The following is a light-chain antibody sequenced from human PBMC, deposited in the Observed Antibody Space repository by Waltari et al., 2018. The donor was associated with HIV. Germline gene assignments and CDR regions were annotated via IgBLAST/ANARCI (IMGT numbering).Light chain of an antibody. J-gene: IGLJ2*01. V-gene: IGLV2-14*02. CDR2: EVT. CDR1: SSNVGRDDL. CDR3: SSHAGSKVV. Sequence: SALTQPASVSGSPGQSITISCTGTSSNVGRDDLVSWYQQHPGEAPKLIIYEVTKRPSGVPDRFSGSKSGNTASLTVSGLQPEDEADYYCSSHAGSKVVFGGGTRLTVL.